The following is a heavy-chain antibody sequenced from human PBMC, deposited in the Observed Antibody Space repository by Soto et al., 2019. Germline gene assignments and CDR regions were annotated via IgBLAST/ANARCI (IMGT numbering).Heavy chain of an antibody. V-gene: IGHV3-23*01. CDR1: GFLFSTYA. D-gene: IGHD4-17*01. CDR3: AHPRGYGVFDAVDI. CDR2: ISSTGGST. J-gene: IGHJ3*02. Sequence: PXESLQLSCAASGFLFSTYAMNWVRQAPGKGLEWVSAISSTGGSTYYAESVRGRFTISRDNSINTLYLQMSSLRTEDTALYYCAHPRGYGVFDAVDIWGQGAMVTVSS.